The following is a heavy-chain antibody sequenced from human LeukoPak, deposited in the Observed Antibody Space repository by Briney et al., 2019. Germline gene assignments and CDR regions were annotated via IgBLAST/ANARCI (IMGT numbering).Heavy chain of an antibody. V-gene: IGHV4-38-2*01. D-gene: IGHD2-2*01. CDR3: ARHSPQLQYFDY. J-gene: IGHJ4*02. CDR1: GYSISSGYY. CDR2: IYHSGST. Sequence: SETLSLTCAVSGYSISSGYYWGWIRQPPGKGLEWIGSIYHSGSTYYNPSLKSRVTIPVDTSKNQFSLKLSSVTAADTAVYYCARHSPQLQYFDYWGQGTLVTVSS.